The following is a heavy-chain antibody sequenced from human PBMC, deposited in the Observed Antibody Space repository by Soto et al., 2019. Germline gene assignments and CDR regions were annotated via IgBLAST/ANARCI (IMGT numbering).Heavy chain of an antibody. V-gene: IGHV4-31*03. J-gene: IGHJ6*04. CDR2: IYYSGST. CDR3: ARDVGSPMVSGVIFFFDV. D-gene: IGHD3-10*01. CDR1: GGSISSGGFY. Sequence: QVQLQESGPGLVKPSLTLSLTCNVSGGSISSGGFYWSWIRQHPGKGLEWIGHIYYSGSTYYNPSLRRRVTISVDTYKNQFALKRSSLTAPDTTVYYCARDVGSPMVSGVIFFFDVWSKGTTVSVTS.